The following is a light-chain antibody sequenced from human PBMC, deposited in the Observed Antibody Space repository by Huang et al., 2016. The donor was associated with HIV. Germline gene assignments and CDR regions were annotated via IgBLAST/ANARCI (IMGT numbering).Light chain of an antibody. J-gene: IGKJ1*01. CDR1: QSVSFD. CDR3: QQYNNWPWT. CDR2: GAS. Sequence: EIVMTQSPATLSVSPGERATLSCRATQSVSFDLAWYQQSGGQAPRLLLYGASTRATGIPARFSGSGSGTEFTLTISSLQSEDFAVYYCQQYNNWPWTFGQGTKVEIE. V-gene: IGKV3-15*01.